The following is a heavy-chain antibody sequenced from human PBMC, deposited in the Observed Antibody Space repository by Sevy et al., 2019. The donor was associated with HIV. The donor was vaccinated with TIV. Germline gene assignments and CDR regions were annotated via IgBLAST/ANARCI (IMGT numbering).Heavy chain of an antibody. J-gene: IGHJ6*02. CDR2: IKRDGSKK. CDR1: GFTLSSYW. CDR3: ARDCSSSSCLWGMDV. Sequence: GGSLRLSCTASGFTLSSYWMSWVRQAPGKGLEWVANIKRDGSKKYYVDSVKGRFTISRDNAKNSLYLQMNSLRAEDTALYYCARDCSSSSCLWGMDVWGQGTTVTVSS. V-gene: IGHV3-7*03. D-gene: IGHD2-2*01.